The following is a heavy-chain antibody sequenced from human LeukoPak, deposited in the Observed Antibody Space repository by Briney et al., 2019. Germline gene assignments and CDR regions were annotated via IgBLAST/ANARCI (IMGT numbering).Heavy chain of an antibody. CDR3: ARALGYCSSTSCNDAFDI. J-gene: IGHJ3*02. Sequence: GGSLRLSCAASGFTFSSYAVYWVRQAPGKGLEWVSVIYSGGSTYYADSVKGRFTISRDNSKNTLYLQMNSLRAEDTAVYYCARALGYCSSTSCNDAFDIWGQGTMVTVSS. CDR2: IYSGGST. V-gene: IGHV3-53*01. D-gene: IGHD2-2*01. CDR1: GFTFSSYA.